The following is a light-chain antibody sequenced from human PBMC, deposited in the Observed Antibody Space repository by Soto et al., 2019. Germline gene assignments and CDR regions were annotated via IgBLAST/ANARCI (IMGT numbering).Light chain of an antibody. CDR2: GNS. CDR1: SSNIGAGYD. CDR3: QSYDSSLSGHYV. J-gene: IGLJ1*01. V-gene: IGLV1-40*01. Sequence: QSVLTQPPSVSGAPGQRVTISCTGSSSNIGAGYDVHWYQQLPGTAPKLLIYGNSNRPSGVPDRFPGSKSGTSASLAITGLQAEDEADYYCQSYDSSLSGHYVFGTGTKVTAL.